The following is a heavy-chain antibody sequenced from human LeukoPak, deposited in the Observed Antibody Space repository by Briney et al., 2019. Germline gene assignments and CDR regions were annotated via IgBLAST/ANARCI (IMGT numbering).Heavy chain of an antibody. D-gene: IGHD6-13*01. Sequence: SEKVSYKASGGTFSSYAISWVRQAPGQELEWMGRIIPILGIADYAQKFQGRVTITADNSTSTAYMELSSLRSEDTAVYYCIAAAGTFYYYGMDVWGQGTTVTVSS. J-gene: IGHJ6*02. V-gene: IGHV1-69*04. CDR3: IAAAGTFYYYGMDV. CDR2: IIPILGIA. CDR1: GGTFSSYA.